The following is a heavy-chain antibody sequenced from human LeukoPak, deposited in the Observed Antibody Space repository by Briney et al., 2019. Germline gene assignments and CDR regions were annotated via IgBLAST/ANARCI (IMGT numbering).Heavy chain of an antibody. Sequence: SETLSLTCAVSGVPFSNYYWSWVRQSPRQGLEWIGEINHSGYTNYNPSLKSRVTMSIDTSKNQFSLRLTSVSAADTGVYYCTRAVAGHPDWGQGTLVTVSS. CDR1: GVPFSNYY. D-gene: IGHD5-12*01. CDR3: TRAVAGHPD. J-gene: IGHJ4*02. V-gene: IGHV4-34*01. CDR2: INHSGYT.